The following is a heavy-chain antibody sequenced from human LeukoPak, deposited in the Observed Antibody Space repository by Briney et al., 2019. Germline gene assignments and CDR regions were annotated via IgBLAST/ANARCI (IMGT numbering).Heavy chain of an antibody. CDR1: GFTFSSYS. D-gene: IGHD1-14*01. CDR2: ISSSSTYI. CDR3: ARGYPIDY. V-gene: IGHV3-21*01. Sequence: GGSLRLSCAASGFTFSSYSLNWVRQAPGKGLEWVSTISSSSTYIYYADSLKGRFTISRDNAKNSLDLQMNSLRAEDTAVYYCARGYPIDYWGQGTLVTVSS. J-gene: IGHJ4*02.